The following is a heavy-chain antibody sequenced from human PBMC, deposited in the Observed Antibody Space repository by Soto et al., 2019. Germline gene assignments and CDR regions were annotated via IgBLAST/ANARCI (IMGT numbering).Heavy chain of an antibody. CDR1: GFTFSSYW. CDR3: ARGALYCSGGSCSYDY. J-gene: IGHJ4*02. CDR2: IKQDGSEK. V-gene: IGHV3-7*01. Sequence: GGSLRLSCAASGFTFSSYWMSWVRQAPGKGLEWVANIKQDGSEKYYVDSVKGRFTISRDNAKNSLYLQMNSLRAEDTAVYYCARGALYCSGGSCSYDYWGQGTLVTVSS. D-gene: IGHD2-15*01.